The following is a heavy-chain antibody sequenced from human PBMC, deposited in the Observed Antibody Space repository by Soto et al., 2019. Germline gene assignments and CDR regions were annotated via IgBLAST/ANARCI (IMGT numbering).Heavy chain of an antibody. CDR1: GFTFRNHA. Sequence: GGSLRLSCAASGFTFRNHAMHWVRQAPGKGLEWVGLIWYDGTSKYYADSVKGRFTISRDNSKNTLYLEMNSLRVEDTEIYYCARDQGVVIIKAHWAQGTLVTVSS. CDR3: ARDQGVVIIKAH. D-gene: IGHD2-8*01. CDR2: IWYDGTSK. J-gene: IGHJ4*02. V-gene: IGHV3-33*08.